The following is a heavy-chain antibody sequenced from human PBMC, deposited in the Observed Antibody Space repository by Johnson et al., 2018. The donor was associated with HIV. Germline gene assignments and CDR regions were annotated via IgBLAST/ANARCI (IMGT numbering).Heavy chain of an antibody. V-gene: IGHV3-20*04. Sequence: VQLVESGGGVVRPGGSLRLSCAASGFTFDDYGMSWVRQAPGKGLEWVSGINWNGGSTGYADSVKGRFTISRDNAKNSLYLQMNSLRAEDTAVYYCAKDQWSSSWTNDALDFWGQGTMVTVSS. CDR1: GFTFDDYG. CDR3: AKDQWSSSWTNDALDF. CDR2: INWNGGST. J-gene: IGHJ3*01. D-gene: IGHD6-13*01.